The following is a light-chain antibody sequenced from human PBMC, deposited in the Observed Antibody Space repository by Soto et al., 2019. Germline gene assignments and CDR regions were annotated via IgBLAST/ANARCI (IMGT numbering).Light chain of an antibody. CDR3: SPYTSSSTPYV. CDR2: DVS. J-gene: IGLJ1*01. Sequence: QSVLTQPASVSGSPGQSITISCTGTSSDVGGYDYVSWYQHHPGKAPKLMIFDVSKRPSGVSNRFSGSKSANTATLTISGLQAEDEADYYCSPYTSSSTPYVFGTGTKVTVL. CDR1: SSDVGGYDY. V-gene: IGLV2-14*03.